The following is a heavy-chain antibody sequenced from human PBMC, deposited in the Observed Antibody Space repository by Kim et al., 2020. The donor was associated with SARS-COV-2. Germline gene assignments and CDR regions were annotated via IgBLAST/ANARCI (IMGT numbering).Heavy chain of an antibody. D-gene: IGHD5-12*01. V-gene: IGHV3-53*01. CDR1: GFSVNRFY. Sequence: GGSLRLSCAASGFSVNRFYMTWVRQAPGKGLEWVSVIYYEGNTDYADSVRGRFTISRDSSKNTLYLQMNSLRAEDTGVYYCARDHLDGYNIWGQGTLVTVSA. J-gene: IGHJ4*02. CDR2: IYYEGNT. CDR3: ARDHLDGYNI.